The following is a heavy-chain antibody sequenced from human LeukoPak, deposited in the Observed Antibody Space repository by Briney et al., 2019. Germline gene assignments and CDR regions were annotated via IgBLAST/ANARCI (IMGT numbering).Heavy chain of an antibody. D-gene: IGHD3-10*01. CDR3: AKDETQTGAYYYYYGMDV. CDR1: GFTFSSYA. J-gene: IGHJ6*02. CDR2: ISYDGSNK. V-gene: IGHV3-30*04. Sequence: GGSLRLSCAASGFTFSSYAMHWVRQAPGKGLEWVAVISYDGSNKYYADSVKGRFTISRDNSKNTLYLQMNGLRAEDTAVYYCAKDETQTGAYYYYYGMDVWGQGTTVTVSS.